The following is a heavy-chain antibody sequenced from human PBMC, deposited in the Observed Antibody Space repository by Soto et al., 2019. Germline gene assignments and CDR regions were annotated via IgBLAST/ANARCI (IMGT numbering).Heavy chain of an antibody. CDR1: GFKFSNYT. CDR3: AKDRRAGGNSAFYFDF. V-gene: IGHV3-23*01. CDR2: ISATGGGT. J-gene: IGHJ4*02. Sequence: GGSLRLSCAASGFKFSNYTMSWVRQAPGKGLEWVSLISATGGGTYYADSVKGRFTISRDNSHNTLYLQVHSLTAEDTAVYYCAKDRRAGGNSAFYFDFWGQGAQVTVSS. D-gene: IGHD3-16*01.